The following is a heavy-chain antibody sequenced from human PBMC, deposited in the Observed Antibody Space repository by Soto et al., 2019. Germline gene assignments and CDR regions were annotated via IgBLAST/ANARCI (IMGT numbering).Heavy chain of an antibody. CDR3: ARDELLGYDYVWGSYAAGDI. V-gene: IGHV1-3*01. Sequence: GASVKVSCKASGYTFTSYAMQWVRQAPGQRLEWMGWINAGNGNTKYSQKFQGRVTITRDTSASTAYMELSSLRSEDTAVYYCARDELLGYDYVWGSYAAGDIWGQGTMVTVSS. D-gene: IGHD3-16*01. J-gene: IGHJ3*02. CDR1: GYTFTSYA. CDR2: INAGNGNT.